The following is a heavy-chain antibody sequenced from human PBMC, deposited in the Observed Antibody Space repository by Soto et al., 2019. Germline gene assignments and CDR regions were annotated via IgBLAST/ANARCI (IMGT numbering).Heavy chain of an antibody. D-gene: IGHD6-13*01. CDR2: ISGSGGST. Sequence: GGSLRLSCAASGFTFSSYAMSWVRQAPGKGLEWVSAISGSGGSTYYADSVKGRFTISRDNSKNTLYLQMNSLRAEDTAVYYCAKAKDSSSWYHVYSQHWGQGTRVTVS. V-gene: IGHV3-23*01. CDR3: AKAKDSSSWYHVYSQH. J-gene: IGHJ1*01. CDR1: GFTFSSYA.